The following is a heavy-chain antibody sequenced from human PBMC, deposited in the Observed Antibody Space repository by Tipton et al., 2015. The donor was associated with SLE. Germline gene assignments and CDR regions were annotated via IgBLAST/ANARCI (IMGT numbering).Heavy chain of an antibody. J-gene: IGHJ4*02. CDR1: GASISSYY. Sequence: TLPLTCTVSGASISSYYWSWIRQPPGTRLGGIAYSSYSGSTNYNSSLKSRVSISIETSKNQVSLKMTSLTPADTAVYFCAGGGASARFDFWGQGTLVTASS. CDR3: AGGGASARFDF. CDR2: SSYSGST. V-gene: IGHV4-59*01. D-gene: IGHD3-10*01.